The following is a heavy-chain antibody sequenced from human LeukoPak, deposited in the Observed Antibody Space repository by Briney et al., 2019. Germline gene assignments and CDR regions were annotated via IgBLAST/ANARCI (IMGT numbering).Heavy chain of an antibody. V-gene: IGHV1-2*02. Sequence: ASVKVSCKASGYTFTGYYMHWVRQAPGQGLEWMGWINPNSGGTNYAQKFQGRVTMTRDTSISTAYMELRSLRSDDMAVYYCALTRITIFGVVNLRSDYWGQGTLVTVSS. D-gene: IGHD3-3*01. CDR2: INPNSGGT. CDR1: GYTFTGYY. J-gene: IGHJ4*02. CDR3: ALTRITIFGVVNLRSDY.